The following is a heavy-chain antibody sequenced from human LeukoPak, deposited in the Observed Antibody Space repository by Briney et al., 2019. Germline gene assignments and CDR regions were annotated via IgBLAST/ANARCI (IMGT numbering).Heavy chain of an antibody. CDR1: GGSISSGDYY. CDR2: IYHSGST. V-gene: IGHV4-30-2*01. J-gene: IGHJ4*02. Sequence: SETLSLTCTVSGGSISSGDYYWSWIRQPPGKGLEWIGYIYHSGSTYYNPSLKSRVTISVDRSKNQFSLKLSSVTAADTAVYYCARATGYSYGTYYFDYWGQGTLVTVSS. CDR3: ARATGYSYGTYYFDY. D-gene: IGHD5-18*01.